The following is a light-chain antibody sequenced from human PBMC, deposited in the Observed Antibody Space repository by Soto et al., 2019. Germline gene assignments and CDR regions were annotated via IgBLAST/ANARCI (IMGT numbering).Light chain of an antibody. J-gene: IGLJ2*01. CDR3: SSFSSITREV. CDR1: TTNIGSHYD. Sequence: QSVLTQPPSVSGAPGQRVTISCDGSTTNIGSHYDVHWYQQLPGTAPKLLISYNSNRPSGVPDRFSGSKSGTSASLVITGLQAEDEADYYCSSFSSITREVFGGGTKLTVL. CDR2: YNS. V-gene: IGLV1-40*01.